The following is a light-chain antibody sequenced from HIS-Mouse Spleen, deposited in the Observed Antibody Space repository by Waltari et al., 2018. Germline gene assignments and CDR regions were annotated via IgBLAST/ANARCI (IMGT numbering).Light chain of an antibody. J-gene: IGLJ2*01. CDR2: EDS. CDR3: YSTDSSGNHRV. Sequence: SYELTQPPSVSVSPGQTARITCSGDAFPKKYAYWYQQKSGQAPVLVIYEDSKRPFGIPEGFSCASSGTMATLTISGAQVEDEADYYCYSTDSSGNHRVFGGGTKLTVL. V-gene: IGLV3-10*01. CDR1: AFPKKY.